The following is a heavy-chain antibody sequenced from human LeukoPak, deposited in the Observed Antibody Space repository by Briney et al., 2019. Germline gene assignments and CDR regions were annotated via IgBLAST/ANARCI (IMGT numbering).Heavy chain of an antibody. D-gene: IGHD4-17*01. CDR2: IIPIFGTA. J-gene: IGHJ4*02. CDR3: APGGYGDYPVRMLMPDRDD. CDR1: GGTFSSYA. Sequence: ASVKVSCKASGGTFSSYAISWVRQAPGQGLEWMGGIIPIFGTANYAQKFQGRVTITADESTSTAYMELSSLRSEDTAVYYCAPGGYGDYPVRMLMPDRDDWGQGTLVTVSS. V-gene: IGHV1-69*13.